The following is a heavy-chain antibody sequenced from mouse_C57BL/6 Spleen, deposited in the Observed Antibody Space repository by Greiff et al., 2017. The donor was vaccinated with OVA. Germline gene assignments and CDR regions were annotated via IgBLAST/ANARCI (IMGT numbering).Heavy chain of an antibody. D-gene: IGHD1-1*01. CDR3: ARYTTVVAPYYAMDY. V-gene: IGHV1-22*01. J-gene: IGHJ4*01. Sequence: VQLKQSGPELVKPGASVKMSCKASGYTFTDYNMHWVKQSHGKSLEWIGYINPNNGGTSYNQKFKGKAPLTVKKSSSTGYRELRSLTSEDSAVYYCARYTTVVAPYYAMDYWGQGTSVTVSS. CDR1: GYTFTDYN. CDR2: INPNNGGT.